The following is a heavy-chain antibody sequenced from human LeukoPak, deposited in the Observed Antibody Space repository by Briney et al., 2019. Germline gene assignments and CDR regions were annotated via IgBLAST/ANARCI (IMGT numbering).Heavy chain of an antibody. CDR1: GFTFSSYA. CDR2: ISGSGGST. D-gene: IGHD5-18*01. J-gene: IGHJ4*02. Sequence: GGSLRLSCAASGFTFSSYAMSWVRQAPGKGLEWVSAISGSGGSTYYADSVKGRFTISRDNSKNTLYLQMKSLRAEDTAVYYCAKDVDTAMVTGYFDYRGQGTLVTVSS. V-gene: IGHV3-23*01. CDR3: AKDVDTAMVTGYFDY.